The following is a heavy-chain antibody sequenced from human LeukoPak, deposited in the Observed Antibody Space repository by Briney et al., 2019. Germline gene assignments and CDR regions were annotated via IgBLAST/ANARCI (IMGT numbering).Heavy chain of an antibody. CDR2: MNPNSGNT. J-gene: IGHJ6*02. CDR1: GYTFTSYD. Sequence: ASVKVSCKASGYTFTSYDINWVRQATGQGLEWMGWMNPNSGNTGYAQKFQGRVTMTRNTSISTAYMELSSLRSEDTAVYYCARVQAVAGTPYYYYYGMDVWGQGTTVTVSS. V-gene: IGHV1-8*01. D-gene: IGHD6-19*01. CDR3: ARVQAVAGTPYYYYYGMDV.